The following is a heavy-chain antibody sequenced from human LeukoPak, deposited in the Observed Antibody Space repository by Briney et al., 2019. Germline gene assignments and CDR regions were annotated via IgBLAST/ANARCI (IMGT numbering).Heavy chain of an antibody. D-gene: IGHD5/OR15-5a*01. CDR2: IYTSGST. Sequence: SQTLSLTCTVSGGSISSGSYYWSWIRQPAGKGLEWIGRIYTSGSTDYNPSLKSRVTISVDPSKNQFSLKLSSVTAADTAVYFCARGVYGGFYFDSWGQGILVTVSS. CDR1: GGSISSGSYY. CDR3: ARGVYGGFYFDS. J-gene: IGHJ4*02. V-gene: IGHV4-61*02.